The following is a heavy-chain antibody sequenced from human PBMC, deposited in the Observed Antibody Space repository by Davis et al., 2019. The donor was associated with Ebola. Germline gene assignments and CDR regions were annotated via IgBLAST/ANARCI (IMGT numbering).Heavy chain of an antibody. Sequence: PGGSLRLSCAASGFTFSSYGMHWVRQAPGKGLEWVAVISYDGSNKYYADSVKGRFTISRDNSKNTLYLQMNSLRAEDTAVYYCARVKRSGWDSGWFDPWGQGTLVTVSS. CDR3: ARVKRSGWDSGWFDP. V-gene: IGHV3-30*03. CDR1: GFTFSSYG. J-gene: IGHJ5*02. D-gene: IGHD6-19*01. CDR2: ISYDGSNK.